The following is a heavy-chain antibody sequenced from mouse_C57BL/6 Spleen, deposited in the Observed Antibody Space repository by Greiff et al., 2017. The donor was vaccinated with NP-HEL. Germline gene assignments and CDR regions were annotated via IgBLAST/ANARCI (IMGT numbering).Heavy chain of an antibody. V-gene: IGHV1-59*01. D-gene: IGHD1-1*01. CDR1: GYTFTSYW. J-gene: IGHJ2*01. Sequence: QVQLQQPGAELVRPGTSVKLSCKASGYTFTSYWMHWVKQRPGQGLEWIGVIDPSDSYTNYNQKFKGKATLTVDTSSSTAYMQLSSLTSEDSAVYYCASRDGRRYYFDYWGQGTTLTVSS. CDR2: IDPSDSYT. CDR3: ASRDGRRYYFDY.